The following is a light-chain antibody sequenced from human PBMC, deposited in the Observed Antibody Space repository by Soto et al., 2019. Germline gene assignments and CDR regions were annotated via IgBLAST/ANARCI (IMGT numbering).Light chain of an antibody. CDR1: SGHSSYA. CDR2: LNSDGSH. J-gene: IGLJ3*02. CDR3: QTWGTGIQGV. V-gene: IGLV4-69*01. Sequence: QPVLTQSPSASASLGASVKLTCTLSSGHSSYAIAWHQQQPEKGPRYLMKLNSDGSHSKGDGIPDRFSGSSSVAERYLTISSLQSEDEADYYCQTWGTGIQGVFGGGTKLTVL.